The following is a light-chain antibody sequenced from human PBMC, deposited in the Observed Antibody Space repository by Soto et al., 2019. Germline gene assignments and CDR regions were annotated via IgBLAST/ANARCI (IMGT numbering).Light chain of an antibody. J-gene: IGLJ1*01. V-gene: IGLV2-14*01. CDR2: EVS. CDR3: SSYTSSSTQV. CDR1: SSDVGDYNY. Sequence: QSALTQPASVSGSPGQSITISCTGTSSDVGDYNYVSWYQQHPGKAPKVMIYEVSNRPSGVSNRFSGSKSGNTASLTISGLQAEDEADYYCSSYTSSSTQVFGTGTKVTVL.